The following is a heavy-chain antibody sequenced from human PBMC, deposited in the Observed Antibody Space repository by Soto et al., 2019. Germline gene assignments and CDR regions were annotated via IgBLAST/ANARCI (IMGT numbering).Heavy chain of an antibody. CDR2: ISYDGSNK. D-gene: IGHD5-18*01. V-gene: IGHV3-30-3*01. Sequence: GGSLRLSCAASGFTFSSYAMHWVRQAPGKGLEWVAVISYDGSNKYYADSVKGRFTISRDNSKNTLYLQMNSLRAEDTAVYYCARDLDTAMVFVTYYYFYGIDVWGQGTMVTVSS. J-gene: IGHJ6*02. CDR1: GFTFSSYA. CDR3: ARDLDTAMVFVTYYYFYGIDV.